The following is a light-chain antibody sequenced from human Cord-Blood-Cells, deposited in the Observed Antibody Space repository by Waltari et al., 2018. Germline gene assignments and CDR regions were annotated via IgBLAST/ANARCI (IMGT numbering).Light chain of an antibody. CDR1: KLGEKY. J-gene: IGLJ2*01. V-gene: IGLV3-1*01. CDR2: QDS. CDR3: QAWDSSLVV. Sequence: SYELTQPPSVSVSPGQTASIPCSGDKLGEKYACWYQQKPGQSPVLVIYQDSKRPSGIPERFSGSNSGNTATLTISGTQAMDEADYYCQAWDSSLVVFGGGTKLTVL.